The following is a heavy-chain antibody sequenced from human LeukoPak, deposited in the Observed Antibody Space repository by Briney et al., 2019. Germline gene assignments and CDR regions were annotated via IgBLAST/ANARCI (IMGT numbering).Heavy chain of an antibody. CDR2: IYPGDSDT. CDR1: GYSFTSYW. Sequence: KFGESLKISCQGSGYSFTSYWIGWVRQMPGKGLEWMGIIYPGDSDTRYSPSFQGQVTISADKSISTAYLQWSSLKASDTAMYYCATLGYCSSTSCYSGWFDPWGQGTLVTVSS. J-gene: IGHJ5*02. CDR3: ATLGYCSSTSCYSGWFDP. D-gene: IGHD2-2*01. V-gene: IGHV5-51*01.